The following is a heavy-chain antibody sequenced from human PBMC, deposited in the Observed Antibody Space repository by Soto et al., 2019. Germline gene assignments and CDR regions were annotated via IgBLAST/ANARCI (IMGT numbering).Heavy chain of an antibody. Sequence: ASVKVSCKDSGFTFTSSAMHWVRQARGQRLEWIGWIVVGSGNTNYAQKFQERVTITRDMSTSTAYMELSSLRSEDTAVYYCAAGSDILTGYPAAFDIWGQGTMVTVSS. CDR1: GFTFTSSA. V-gene: IGHV1-58*02. J-gene: IGHJ3*02. D-gene: IGHD3-9*01. CDR2: IVVGSGNT. CDR3: AAGSDILTGYPAAFDI.